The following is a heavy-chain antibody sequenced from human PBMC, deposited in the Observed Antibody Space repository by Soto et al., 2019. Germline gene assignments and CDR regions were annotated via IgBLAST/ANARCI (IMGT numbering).Heavy chain of an antibody. J-gene: IGHJ3*02. CDR2: INSDGSIT. D-gene: IGHD3-22*01. V-gene: IGHV3-74*01. CDR3: ARLSGFDALDI. Sequence: EVQLVESGGGLVQPGGSPRLSCAASGFTFTNYWIHWVRQAPGKGLVWVSRINSDGSITTYADSVKGRFTISRDNAKNTLYLQMNSLSAEDTAVYYCARLSGFDALDIWGQGTMVTVSS. CDR1: GFTFTNYW.